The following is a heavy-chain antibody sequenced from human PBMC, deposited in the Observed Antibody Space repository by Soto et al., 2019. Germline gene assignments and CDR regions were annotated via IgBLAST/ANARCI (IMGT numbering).Heavy chain of an antibody. Sequence: PGGSLRLSCAASGFTFSSYGMHWVRQAPGKGLEWVAVISYDGSNKYYADSVKGRFTISRDNSKNTLYLQMNSLRAEDTAVYYCAKARMGPLNYWGQGTLVTVSS. D-gene: IGHD2-8*01. V-gene: IGHV3-30*18. CDR2: ISYDGSNK. CDR3: AKARMGPLNY. CDR1: GFTFSSYG. J-gene: IGHJ4*02.